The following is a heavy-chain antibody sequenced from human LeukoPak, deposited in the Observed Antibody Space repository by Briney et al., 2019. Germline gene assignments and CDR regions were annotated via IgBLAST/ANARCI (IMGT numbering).Heavy chain of an antibody. D-gene: IGHD5-18*01. CDR2: TYYRSKWYN. J-gene: IGHJ6*02. Sequence: PSQTLSLTCAISGDSVSSNTAAWNWIRQSPSRGLEWLGRTYYRSKWYNDYAVSVKSRITINPDTSKNQFSLQLNSVPPEDTAVYYCARGGRLVDTAMVSVYYYYGMDVWGQGTTVTVSS. CDR3: ARGGRLVDTAMVSVYYYYGMDV. CDR1: GDSVSSNTAA. V-gene: IGHV6-1*01.